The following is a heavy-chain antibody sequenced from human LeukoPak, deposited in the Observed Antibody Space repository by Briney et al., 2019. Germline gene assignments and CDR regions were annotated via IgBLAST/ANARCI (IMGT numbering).Heavy chain of an antibody. CDR2: IWYDGSNK. CDR1: GFTFSSYG. Sequence: PGRSLRLSCAASGFTFSSYGMHWFRQAPGKGLEWVAVIWYDGSNKYYADSVKGRFTISRDNSKNTLYLQMNSLRAEDTAVYYCAKASEFIAALFDYWGQGTLVTVSS. V-gene: IGHV3-33*06. J-gene: IGHJ4*02. CDR3: AKASEFIAALFDY. D-gene: IGHD6-13*01.